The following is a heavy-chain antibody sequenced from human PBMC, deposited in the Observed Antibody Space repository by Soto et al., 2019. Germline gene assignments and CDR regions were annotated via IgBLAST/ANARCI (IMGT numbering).Heavy chain of an antibody. Sequence: LPETLSLTCTVSGGSISSSSYYWGWIRQPPGKGLEWIGSIYYSGSTYYNPSLKSRVTISVDTSKNQFSLKLSSVTAADTAVYYCARHQGPRYYDFWSGPPPIKGWFDPWGQGTLVTVSS. CDR3: ARHQGPRYYDFWSGPPPIKGWFDP. CDR2: IYYSGST. D-gene: IGHD3-3*01. V-gene: IGHV4-39*01. J-gene: IGHJ5*02. CDR1: GGSISSSSYY.